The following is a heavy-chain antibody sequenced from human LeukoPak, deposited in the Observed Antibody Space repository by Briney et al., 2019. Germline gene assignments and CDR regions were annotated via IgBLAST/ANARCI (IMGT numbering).Heavy chain of an antibody. V-gene: IGHV4-4*07. Sequence: PSETLSLTCTVSGGSISSYYWSRIRQPAGKGLEWIGRIYTSGSTNYNPSLKSRVTMSVDTSKNQFSLKLSSVTAADTAVYYCARVKHYYDFWSGYDDAFDIWGQGTMVTVSS. CDR3: ARVKHYYDFWSGYDDAFDI. CDR2: IYTSGST. CDR1: GGSISSYY. D-gene: IGHD3-3*01. J-gene: IGHJ3*02.